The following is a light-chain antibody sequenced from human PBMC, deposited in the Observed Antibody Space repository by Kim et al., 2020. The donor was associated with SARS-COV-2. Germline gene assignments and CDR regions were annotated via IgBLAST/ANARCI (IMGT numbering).Light chain of an antibody. CDR3: QQYGESQYT. Sequence: CAGGRGTPSGRARQTVTSNYVARYQQNSGQAPRLLISAPSSRASGIPDRLSSSGSGREFTATISQLEPVDFEMYHCQQYGESQYTFGQGTKLEF. V-gene: IGKV3-20*01. J-gene: IGKJ2*01. CDR2: APS. CDR1: QTVTSNY.